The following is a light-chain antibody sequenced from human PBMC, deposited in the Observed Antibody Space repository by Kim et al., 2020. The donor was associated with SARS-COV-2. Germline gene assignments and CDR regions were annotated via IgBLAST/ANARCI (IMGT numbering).Light chain of an antibody. J-gene: IGKJ4*01. CDR2: DAA. V-gene: IGKV3-11*01. Sequence: PGAGSPPSCRASHVVVLSLSFYQQTRGQAPRLLIYDAAIRATGIPDRFSGSGSATVFTLTISSLEPEDFAIYYWQHHSKCPPAPSFGRGTKLEI. CDR1: HVVVLS. CDR3: QHHSKCPPAPS.